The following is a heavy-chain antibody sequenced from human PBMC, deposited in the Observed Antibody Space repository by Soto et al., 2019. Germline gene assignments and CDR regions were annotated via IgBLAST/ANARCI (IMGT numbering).Heavy chain of an antibody. V-gene: IGHV3-9*01. D-gene: IGHD2-15*01. J-gene: IGHJ2*01. CDR3: VKKSCSHRRWYTGWFVDL. CDR2: ISWNSGDK. CDR1: GFIFEDYD. Sequence: EVQLVQSGGGLAHPGGSLRLSCEASGFIFEDYDMHWVRQPPGKGLQWVSGISWNSGDKDYGDSVKGRFTISRDNAKNSLDLQMSSLRVEDTATYYCVKKSCSHRRWYTGWFVDLWGRGTLVTVSS.